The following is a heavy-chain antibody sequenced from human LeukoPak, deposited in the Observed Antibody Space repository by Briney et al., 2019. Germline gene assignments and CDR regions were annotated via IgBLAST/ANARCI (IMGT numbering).Heavy chain of an antibody. J-gene: IGHJ4*02. CDR1: GFTFSSYA. V-gene: IGHV3-23*01. CDR3: AKGYSSSWSSYLVDY. Sequence: GGSLRLSCAASGFTFSSYAMSWVRQAPGKGLEWVSAISGSGGSTYYADSVKGRFTISRDSSKYTLYLQMNSLRAEDTAVYYCAKGYSSSWSSYLVDYWGQGTLVTVSS. CDR2: ISGSGGST. D-gene: IGHD6-13*01.